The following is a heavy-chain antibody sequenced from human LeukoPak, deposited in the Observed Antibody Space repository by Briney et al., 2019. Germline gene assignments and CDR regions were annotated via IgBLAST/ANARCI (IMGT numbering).Heavy chain of an antibody. CDR2: INHSGST. D-gene: IGHD5-18*01. CDR3: ARGYSYGYGYYGMDV. V-gene: IGHV4-34*01. Sequence: PSETLSLTCAVYGGSFSGYYWSWIRQPPGKGLEWIGEINHSGSTNYNPSLKSRVTISADTSKNQFSLKLSSVTAADTAVYYCARGYSYGYGYYGMDVWGQGTTVTVSS. J-gene: IGHJ6*02. CDR1: GGSFSGYY.